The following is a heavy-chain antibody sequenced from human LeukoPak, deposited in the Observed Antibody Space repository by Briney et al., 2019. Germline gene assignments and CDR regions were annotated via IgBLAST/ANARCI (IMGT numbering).Heavy chain of an antibody. CDR3: ARDFGVGRYFDY. J-gene: IGHJ4*02. Sequence: PGGSLILSCAASGFTLRDYYMTWIRQAPGKGLGWVGVIGHNGKYLKYVDSVRGRFTMSRDNSRNTLDLQMNGLRLEDTALYYCARDFGVGRYFDYCGQGTLVTVSS. CDR2: IGHNGKYL. CDR1: GFTLRDYY. V-gene: IGHV3-33*08. D-gene: IGHD3-10*01.